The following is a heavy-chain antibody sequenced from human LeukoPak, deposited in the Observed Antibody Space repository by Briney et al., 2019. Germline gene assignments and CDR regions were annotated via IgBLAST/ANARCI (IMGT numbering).Heavy chain of an antibody. CDR1: GGSFSGYY. Sequence: SETLSLTCAVYGGSFSGYYWSWIRQPPGKGLEWIGEINHSGSTNYNPSLKSRVTVSVDTSKNQFSLKLSSVTAADTAVYYCSGSGYQLPFDYWGQGTLVTVSS. CDR2: INHSGST. J-gene: IGHJ4*02. CDR3: SGSGYQLPFDY. V-gene: IGHV4-34*01. D-gene: IGHD2-2*01.